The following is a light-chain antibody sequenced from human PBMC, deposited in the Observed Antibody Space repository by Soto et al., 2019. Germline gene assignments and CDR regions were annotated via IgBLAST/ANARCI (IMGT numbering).Light chain of an antibody. J-gene: IGLJ1*01. CDR1: SSNSGAGYD. CDR2: GNT. CDR3: QSHDSSLHASV. Sequence: QSVLTQPPPVAGAPGRRGTISCTGRSSNSGAGYDVHWYLQLPGTAPKLLIYGNTNRPSGVPDRFSGSKSGSSASLAITGLQAEDEADYYCQSHDSSLHASVFGTGTKVTVL. V-gene: IGLV1-40*01.